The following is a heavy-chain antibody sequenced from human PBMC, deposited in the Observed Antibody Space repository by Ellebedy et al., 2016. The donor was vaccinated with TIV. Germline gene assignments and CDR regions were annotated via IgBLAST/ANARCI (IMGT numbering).Heavy chain of an antibody. CDR3: VREGLGGSFDI. CDR1: GFIFSHYL. V-gene: IGHV3-74*01. CDR2: FHSDGSIT. Sequence: PGGSLRLSCAASGFIFSHYLMHWVRQAPGKGLVWVSRFHSDGSITWYADFVRGRFTVSKDNGKNTLSLEMNSLRAEDTAVYYCVREGLGGSFDIWGLGTMVTVSS. J-gene: IGHJ3*02. D-gene: IGHD3-10*01.